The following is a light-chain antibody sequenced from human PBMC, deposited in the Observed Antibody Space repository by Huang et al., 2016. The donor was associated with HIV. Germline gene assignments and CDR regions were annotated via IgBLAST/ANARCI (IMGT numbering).Light chain of an antibody. CDR3: QQHNSWPRT. Sequence: EIVMTQSPATLSVSPGERATLSCRASQSVGSNLAWYQQRRGQSPRRLIYAAYTRAIGIPARFSGSGSGTEFTLTVSSLQSEDFAVYYCQQHNSWPRTFGQGTRV. CDR2: AAY. V-gene: IGKV3-15*01. J-gene: IGKJ1*01. CDR1: QSVGSN.